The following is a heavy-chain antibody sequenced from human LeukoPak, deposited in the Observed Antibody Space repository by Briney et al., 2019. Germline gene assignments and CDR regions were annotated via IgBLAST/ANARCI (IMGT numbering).Heavy chain of an antibody. V-gene: IGHV3-11*01. CDR2: ISSSGSTI. CDR3: ARDSLGNYFAY. Sequence: GGSLRLSCAASGFTFSDYYMSWIRQAPGKGLEGVSYISSSGSTIYYADSVKGGFTISRDNAKNSLYLRMNSLRAEDTAVYYCARDSLGNYFAYWGQGTLVTVSS. D-gene: IGHD7-27*01. J-gene: IGHJ4*02. CDR1: GFTFSDYY.